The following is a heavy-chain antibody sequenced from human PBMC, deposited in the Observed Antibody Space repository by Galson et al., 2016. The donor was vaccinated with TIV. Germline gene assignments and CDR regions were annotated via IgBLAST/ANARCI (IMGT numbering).Heavy chain of an antibody. Sequence: SLRLSCAASGFTFSNYVMGWVRQAPGKGLEWVSSISDTGISRYYADSVKGRFTISRDNAQTSLYLQMDSLRAEDTAVYYCARMLFDIVGAPAATPTGYFDPWGQGTLVTVAS. V-gene: IGHV3-23*01. CDR1: GFTFSNYV. CDR2: ISDTGISR. J-gene: IGHJ5*02. D-gene: IGHD2-2*01. CDR3: ARMLFDIVGAPAATPTGYFDP.